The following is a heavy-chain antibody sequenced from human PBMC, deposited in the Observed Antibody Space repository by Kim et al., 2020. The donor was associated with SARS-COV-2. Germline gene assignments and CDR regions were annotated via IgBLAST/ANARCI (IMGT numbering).Heavy chain of an antibody. D-gene: IGHD6-19*01. CDR1: GGSISSSSYY. CDR3: ARGGGWYKGGSDNWFDP. CDR2: IYYSGST. J-gene: IGHJ5*02. Sequence: SETLSLTCTVSGGSISSSSYYWGWIRQPPGKGLEWIGSIYYSGSTYYNPSLKSRVTISVDTSKNQFSLKLSSVTAADTAVYYCARGGGWYKGGSDNWFDPWGQGTLVTVSS. V-gene: IGHV4-39*07.